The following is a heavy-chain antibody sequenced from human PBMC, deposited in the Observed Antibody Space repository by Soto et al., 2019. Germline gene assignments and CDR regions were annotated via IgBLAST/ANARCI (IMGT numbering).Heavy chain of an antibody. Sequence: QVQLVQSGAEVKKPGSSVKVSCKASGGSLSNYGISWVRQAPGQGLEWMGAIIPVFGTPNYAQKFQDRVTITADEATTTVYMDVRSLTSADTAVYYCAISDTTMIVATTIYAMDVRGQANTLSVSS. J-gene: IGHJ6*02. D-gene: IGHD3-22*01. V-gene: IGHV1-69*12. CDR1: GGSLSNYG. CDR3: AISDTTMIVATTIYAMDV. CDR2: IIPVFGTP.